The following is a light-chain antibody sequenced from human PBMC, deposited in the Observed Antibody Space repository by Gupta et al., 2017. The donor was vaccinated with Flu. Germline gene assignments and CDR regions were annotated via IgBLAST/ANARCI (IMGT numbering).Light chain of an antibody. CDR3: AAWDDSLDGLYV. V-gene: IGLV1-44*01. CDR1: TSNIGSNT. Sequence: PSASGTPGQRVTISCSGSTSNIGSNTVNWYQQLPGTAPKLLIYDNDQRPSGVPDRFSGSKSGTSASLAVSGLRSGDEGDYYCAAWDDSLDGLYVFGTGTKVSGL. J-gene: IGLJ1*01. CDR2: DND.